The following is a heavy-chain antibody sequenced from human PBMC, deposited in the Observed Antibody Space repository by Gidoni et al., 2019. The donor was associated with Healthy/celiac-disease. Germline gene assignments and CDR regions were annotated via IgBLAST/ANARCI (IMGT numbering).Heavy chain of an antibody. CDR2: INHSGST. J-gene: IGHJ4*02. V-gene: IGHV4-34*01. D-gene: IGHD6-19*01. CDR1: GGSFSGSY. Sequence: QVQLQQWGAGLLKPSEHLPLPCAAYGGSFSGSYWSWIRQPPGKGLEWVGEINHSGSTNYNPSLKSRVTISVDTSKNQFSLKLSSVTAADTAVYYCACLYSSGYYYFDYWGQGTLVTVSS. CDR3: ACLYSSGYYYFDY.